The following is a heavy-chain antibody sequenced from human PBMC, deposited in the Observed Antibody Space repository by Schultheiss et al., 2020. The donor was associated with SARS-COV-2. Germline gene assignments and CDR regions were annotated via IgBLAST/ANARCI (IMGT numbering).Heavy chain of an antibody. Sequence: SETLSLTCTVSGDSINSGGYYWSWIRQPPGKGLEWIGEINHSGSTHYNPSLKSRVTISVDTSKNQFSLKLSSVTAADTAVYYCATSRRSRASDYWGQGTLVTVSS. V-gene: IGHV4-39*07. CDR1: GDSINSGGYY. CDR3: ATSRRSRASDY. CDR2: INHSGST. J-gene: IGHJ4*02.